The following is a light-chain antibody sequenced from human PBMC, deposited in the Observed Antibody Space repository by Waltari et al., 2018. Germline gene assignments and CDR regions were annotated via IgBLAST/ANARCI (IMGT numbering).Light chain of an antibody. CDR1: SSDVGRFNY. CDR3: CSFTSTLEV. V-gene: IGLV2-14*01. CDR2: EVS. Sequence: QSALTQPASVSGSPGQSITISCTGTSSDVGRFNYVSLSQQHPGKAPKLLIYEVSDRPSGVSNRFSGSKSGNTASLTISGLQAEDEADYYCCSFTSTLEVFGGGTKLTVL. J-gene: IGLJ2*01.